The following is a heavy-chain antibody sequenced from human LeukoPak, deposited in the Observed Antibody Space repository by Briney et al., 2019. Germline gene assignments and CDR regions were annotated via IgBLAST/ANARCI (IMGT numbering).Heavy chain of an antibody. V-gene: IGHV3-21*01. CDR2: VSSSSSYI. J-gene: IGHJ3*02. CDR3: ARIHGSGRGAFDI. Sequence: GGSLRLSCAASGFTFSSYSMNWVRQAPGKGLEWVSSVSSSSSYIYYADSVKGRFTISRDNAKNSLYLQMNSLRAEDTAVYYCARIHGSGRGAFDIWGQGTMVTVSS. D-gene: IGHD2-15*01. CDR1: GFTFSSYS.